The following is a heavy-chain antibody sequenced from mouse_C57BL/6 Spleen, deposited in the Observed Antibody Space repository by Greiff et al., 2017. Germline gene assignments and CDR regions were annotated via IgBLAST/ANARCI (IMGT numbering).Heavy chain of an antibody. D-gene: IGHD1-1*01. CDR3: ARSPTGVHFDE. V-gene: IGHV1-61*01. CDR2: IYPSDSET. J-gene: IGHJ2*01. Sequence: QVQLQQPGAELVRPGSSVKLSCKASGYTFTSYWMDWVKQRPGQGLEWIGNIYPSDSETHYNQKFKDKATLTVDKSSSTAYMQLSSLTSEDSAVYYCARSPTGVHFDEWGQGTTLTVSS. CDR1: GYTFTSYW.